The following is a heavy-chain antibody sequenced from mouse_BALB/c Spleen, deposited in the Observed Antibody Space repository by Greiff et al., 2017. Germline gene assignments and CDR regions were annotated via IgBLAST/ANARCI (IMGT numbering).Heavy chain of an antibody. CDR1: GYTFTSYV. Sequence: VQLQQPGPELVKPGASVKMSCKASGYTFTSYVMHWVKQKPGQGLEWIGYINPYNDGTKYNEKFKGKATLTSDKSSSTAYMELSSLTSEDSAVYYCASPVITTGFAYWGQGTLVTVSA. CDR2: INPYNDGT. V-gene: IGHV1-14*01. D-gene: IGHD2-4*01. CDR3: ASPVITTGFAY. J-gene: IGHJ3*01.